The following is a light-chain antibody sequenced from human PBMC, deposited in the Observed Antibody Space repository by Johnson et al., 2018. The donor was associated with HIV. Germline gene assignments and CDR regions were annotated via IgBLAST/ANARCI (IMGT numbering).Light chain of an antibody. J-gene: IGLJ1*01. Sequence: QSVLTQPPSVSAAPGQNVTISCSGSSSNIGNNYVSWYQQLPGTAPRLLIYENNKRPSGIPDRISGSKSGSSATLGITGLQTGDEAYCYCGTWDGSLSAGHNYVFGTGTKVTVL. V-gene: IGLV1-51*02. CDR3: GTWDGSLSAGHNYV. CDR2: ENN. CDR1: SSNIGNNY.